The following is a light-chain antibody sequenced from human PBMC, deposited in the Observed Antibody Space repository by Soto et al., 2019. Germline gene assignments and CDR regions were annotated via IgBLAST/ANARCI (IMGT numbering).Light chain of an antibody. CDR3: QSYDSANPVV. CDR2: ENT. CDR1: SGTIASNY. J-gene: IGLJ2*01. V-gene: IGLV6-57*02. Sequence: NFMLTQPHSVSESPGKTVTISCTGSSGTIASNYVQWYQQRPGSAPTIVIYENTQRPSGVPDRFSGSIDSSSNSASLTISGLNTEDEADYYCQSYDSANPVVFGGGTKLTVL.